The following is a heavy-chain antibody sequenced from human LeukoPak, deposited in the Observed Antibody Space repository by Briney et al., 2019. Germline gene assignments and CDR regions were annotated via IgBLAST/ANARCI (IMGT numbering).Heavy chain of an antibody. CDR1: GFTFSNYW. CDR3: AEDSYSKGDY. Sequence: GGSLRLSCAASGFTFSNYWMSWVRQAPGKGLEWVANIKQDGSESNYVGSVKGRFTISRDNAKNSLYLQMNSLRAEDTAVYYCAEDSYSKGDYWGQGTLVTVSS. D-gene: IGHD4-11*01. J-gene: IGHJ4*02. CDR2: IKQDGSES. V-gene: IGHV3-7*05.